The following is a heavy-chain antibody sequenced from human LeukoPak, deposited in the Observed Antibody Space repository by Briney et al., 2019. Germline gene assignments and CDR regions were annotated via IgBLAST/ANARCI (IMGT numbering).Heavy chain of an antibody. CDR1: GYSFTNYG. CDR2: ISGYNSKP. V-gene: IGHV1-18*01. Sequence: ASVKVSCKTSGYSFTNYGITWVRQAPGQGLEWMGWISGYNSKPFYAQNFQGRVTMTTDTSTSTVYMELRSLRSDDTAVYYCVRGAKCSGADCDSTKEYVYYFDYWGQGTLVTVSS. J-gene: IGHJ4*02. D-gene: IGHD6-25*01. CDR3: VRGAKCSGADCDSTKEYVYYFDY.